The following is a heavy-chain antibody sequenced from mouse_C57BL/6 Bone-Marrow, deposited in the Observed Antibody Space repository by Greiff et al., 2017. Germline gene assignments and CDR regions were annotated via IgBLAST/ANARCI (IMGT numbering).Heavy chain of an antibody. V-gene: IGHV14-4*01. J-gene: IGHJ2*01. CDR3: TTGIYYDYDEGDY. Sequence: VQLKESGAELVRPGASVKLSCTASGFNIKDDYMHWVKQRPEQGLEWIGWIDPENGATEYASKFQGKATITADTSSNTAYLQLSSLTSEDTAVYYCTTGIYYDYDEGDYWGQGTTLTVSS. CDR1: GFNIKDDY. D-gene: IGHD2-4*01. CDR2: IDPENGAT.